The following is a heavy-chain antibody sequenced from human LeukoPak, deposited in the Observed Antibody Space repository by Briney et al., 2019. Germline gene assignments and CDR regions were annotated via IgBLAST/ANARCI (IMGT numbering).Heavy chain of an antibody. J-gene: IGHJ4*02. D-gene: IGHD4-23*01. V-gene: IGHV4-59*01. CDR1: GVSINSYY. CDR3: ARGQRWSDH. CDR2: IYSGTT. Sequence: SETLSLTCTVSGVSINSYYWSWIRQPPGKGLEWIGNIYSGTTNYNPSLRSRVTILLDTSKNQFSLTLSSVTVADTAIYYCARGQRWSDHWGQGTLVTVSS.